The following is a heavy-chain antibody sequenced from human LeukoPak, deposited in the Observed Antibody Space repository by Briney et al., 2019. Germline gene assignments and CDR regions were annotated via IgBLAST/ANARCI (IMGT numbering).Heavy chain of an antibody. Sequence: QTGGSLRLSCAASGFTFSSYWMSWVRQAPGKGLEWVANIKQDGSEKYYVDSVKGRFAISRDNAKNSLYLQMNSLRAEDTAVYYCARDINWDYYDSSGYFFNWGQGTLVTVSS. J-gene: IGHJ4*02. D-gene: IGHD3-22*01. V-gene: IGHV3-7*01. CDR2: IKQDGSEK. CDR3: ARDINWDYYDSSGYFFN. CDR1: GFTFSSYW.